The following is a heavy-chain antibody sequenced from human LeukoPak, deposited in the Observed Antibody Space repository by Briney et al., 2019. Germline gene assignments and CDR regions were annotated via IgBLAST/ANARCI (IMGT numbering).Heavy chain of an antibody. CDR2: INPSGGST. Sequence: GASVKVSCKASGYTLTSYYMHWVRQAPGQGLEWMGIINPSGGSTSYAQKFQGRVTMTRDTSTSTVYMELSSLRSEDTAVYYCAREGTKNYYGSGSSGFDYWGQGTLVTVSS. CDR3: AREGTKNYYGSGSSGFDY. D-gene: IGHD3-10*01. J-gene: IGHJ4*02. CDR1: GYTLTSYY. V-gene: IGHV1-46*01.